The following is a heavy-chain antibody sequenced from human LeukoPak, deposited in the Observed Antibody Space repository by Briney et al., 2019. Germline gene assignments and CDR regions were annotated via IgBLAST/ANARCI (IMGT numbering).Heavy chain of an antibody. CDR2: IDPSDSYT. V-gene: IGHV5-10-1*01. D-gene: IGHD3-9*01. J-gene: IGHJ3*02. Sequence: GESLQISCKGSGYSFTSYWISWVRQMPGKGLEWMGRIDPSDSYTNYSPSFQGRVTISADKSISTAYLQWSSLKASDTAMYHRSSNYDILTGYPRDAFDIWGQGTMVTVSS. CDR3: SSNYDILTGYPRDAFDI. CDR1: GYSFTSYW.